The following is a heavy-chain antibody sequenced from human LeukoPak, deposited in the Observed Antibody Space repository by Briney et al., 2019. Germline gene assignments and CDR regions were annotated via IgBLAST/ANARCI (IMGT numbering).Heavy chain of an antibody. CDR2: IHSSGRT. CDR3: ARHQGGYGDYFDF. V-gene: IGHV4-59*08. Sequence: SETLSLTCSVSGGSISNSYWSWIRQPPGKGLEWIGYIHSSGRTKYDPSLESRVTISIDTSMNHFSLKVSSVTAPDTAVYYCARHQGGYGDYFDFWGQGILVTVSS. CDR1: GGSISNSY. D-gene: IGHD5-12*01. J-gene: IGHJ4*02.